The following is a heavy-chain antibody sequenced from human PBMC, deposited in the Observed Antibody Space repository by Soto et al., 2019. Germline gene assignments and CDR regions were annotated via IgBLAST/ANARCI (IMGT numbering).Heavy chain of an antibody. J-gene: IGHJ6*02. V-gene: IGHV3-30-3*01. D-gene: IGHD3-10*01. CDR1: GFTFSSYA. CDR2: ISYDGSNK. Sequence: GGSLRLSCAASGFTFSSYAMHWVRQAPGKGLEWVAVISYDGSNKYYADSVKGRFTISRDNSKNTLYLQMNSLRAEDTAVYYCARDFNRDYYYYGMAVWGQGTTVTVSS. CDR3: ARDFNRDYYYYGMAV.